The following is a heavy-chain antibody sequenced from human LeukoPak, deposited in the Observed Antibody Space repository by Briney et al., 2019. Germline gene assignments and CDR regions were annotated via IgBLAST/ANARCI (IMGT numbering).Heavy chain of an antibody. Sequence: GGSLRLSCAASGFTFSSYAMSWVRQAPGKGLEWVSAISGSGGSTYYADSVKGRFTISRDNSKNTLYLQMNSLRAEDTAVYYCARWRGGMGLLNPPYFDYWGLGTLVTVSS. CDR1: GFTFSSYA. V-gene: IGHV3-23*01. CDR2: ISGSGGST. J-gene: IGHJ4*02. D-gene: IGHD3-3*01. CDR3: ARWRGGMGLLNPPYFDY.